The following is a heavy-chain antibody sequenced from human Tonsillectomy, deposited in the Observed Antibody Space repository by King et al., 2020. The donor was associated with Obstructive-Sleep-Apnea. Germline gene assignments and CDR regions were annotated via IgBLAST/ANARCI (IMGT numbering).Heavy chain of an antibody. CDR2: IRSKAYGGTT. CDR3: TRGFEAYGDFVALTAY. D-gene: IGHD4-17*01. V-gene: IGHV3-49*03. J-gene: IGHJ4*02. Sequence: VQLVESGGGLVQPGRSLRLSCTTSGFTFGDYAMSWFRQAPGKGLEWVGFIRSKAYGGTTESAASVKGRFAISRDDSKSIAYLQMDSLKTEDTAVYYCTRGFEAYGDFVALTAYWGQGILVTVSS. CDR1: GFTFGDYA.